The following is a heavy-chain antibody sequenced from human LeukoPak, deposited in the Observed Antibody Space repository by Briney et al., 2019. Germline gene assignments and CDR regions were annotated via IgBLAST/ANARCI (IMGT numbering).Heavy chain of an antibody. CDR1: GFVFSIYT. CDR3: VKDFGRVRGTPDS. CDR2: ISGSGNGGSI. V-gene: IGHV3-64D*06. J-gene: IGHJ4*02. D-gene: IGHD2/OR15-2a*01. Sequence: GGSLRLSCSASGFVFSIYTMYWVRQAPGKGPEYASTISGSGNGGSIYYADSVKGRFTISRDDSKSIVYLQMNGLRSEDTAVYYCVKDFGRVRGTPDSWGQGTLVTVSS.